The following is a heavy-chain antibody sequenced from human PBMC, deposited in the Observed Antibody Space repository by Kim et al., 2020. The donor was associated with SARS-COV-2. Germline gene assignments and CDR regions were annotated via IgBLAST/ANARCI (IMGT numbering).Heavy chain of an antibody. CDR3: ARAQDIYGSGSYYAQH. J-gene: IGHJ1*01. V-gene: IGHV1-2*02. CDR1: GYTFNDYY. Sequence: ASVKVSCKASGYTFNDYYIHWVRQAPGQGLEWMGWIYPYRGTTKFVQKWKDRVTMTGDSSVNTAYLELSSLRSDDTAMYYCARAQDIYGSGSYYAQHWGQGTQVTVSS. D-gene: IGHD3-10*01. CDR2: IYPYRGTT.